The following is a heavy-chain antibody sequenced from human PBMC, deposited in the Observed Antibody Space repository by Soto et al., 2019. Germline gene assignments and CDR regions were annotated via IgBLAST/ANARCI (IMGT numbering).Heavy chain of an antibody. J-gene: IGHJ5*02. V-gene: IGHV3-48*02. CDR2: ISSSSSTI. Sequence: GSLRLSCAASGFTFSSYSMNWVRQAPGKGLEWVSYISSSSSTIYYADSVKGRFTISRDNAKNSLYLQMNSLRDEGTAVYYCARDYAQLRANCFDHWGQGTLVTVSS. D-gene: IGHD4-17*01. CDR3: ARDYAQLRANCFDH. CDR1: GFTFSSYS.